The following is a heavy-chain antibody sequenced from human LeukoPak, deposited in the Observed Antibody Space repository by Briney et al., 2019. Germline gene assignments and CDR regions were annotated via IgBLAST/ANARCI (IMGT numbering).Heavy chain of an antibody. Sequence: ASVKVSCKASGYTFTGYYMHWVRQAPGKGLEWMGGFDPEDGETIYAQKFQGRVTMTEDTSTDTAYMELSSLRSEDTAVYYCATTDTIFGVVTENWFDPWGQGTLVTVSS. D-gene: IGHD3-3*01. CDR1: GYTFTGYY. J-gene: IGHJ5*02. V-gene: IGHV1-24*01. CDR3: ATTDTIFGVVTENWFDP. CDR2: FDPEDGET.